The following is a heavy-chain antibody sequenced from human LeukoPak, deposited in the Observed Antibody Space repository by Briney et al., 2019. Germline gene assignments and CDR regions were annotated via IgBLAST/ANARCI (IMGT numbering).Heavy chain of an antibody. V-gene: IGHV3-48*01. D-gene: IGHD5-12*01. CDR3: AKDQDIVATSDYFDY. J-gene: IGHJ4*02. CDR2: ISSSGSTS. CDR1: GFTFSTYN. Sequence: PGGSLRLSCAASGFTFSTYNMNWVRQAPGKGLEWISYISSSGSTSIYADSVKGRFTISRDNSKNTLYLQMNSLRAEDTAVYYCAKDQDIVATSDYFDYWGQGTLVTVSS.